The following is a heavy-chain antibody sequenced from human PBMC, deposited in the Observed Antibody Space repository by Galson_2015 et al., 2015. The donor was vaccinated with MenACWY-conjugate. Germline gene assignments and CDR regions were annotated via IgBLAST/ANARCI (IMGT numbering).Heavy chain of an antibody. CDR3: ARGTLGRQYRWFDP. D-gene: IGHD2-8*01. CDR2: TYYRSKWFN. V-gene: IGHV6-1*01. J-gene: IGHJ5*02. CDR1: GDSASSGSAA. Sequence: WAISGDSASSGSAARNWIRQSPSRGLEWRGRTYYRSKWFNNYAVSVKSRISINSYASKNKYSLQLNSVTPEDTAVYYCARGTLGRQYRWFDPWGQGTLVTVSS.